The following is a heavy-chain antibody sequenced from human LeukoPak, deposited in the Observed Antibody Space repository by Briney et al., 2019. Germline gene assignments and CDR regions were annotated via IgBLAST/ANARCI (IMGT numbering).Heavy chain of an antibody. J-gene: IGHJ6*02. CDR2: IYYSGST. CDR3: AVIRNYYYYYGMDV. Sequence: PSETLSLTCTVSGGSISSSSYYWGWIRQPPGTGLEWIGSIYYSGSTYYNPSLKSRVTISVDTSKNQFSLKLSSVTAADTAVYYCAVIRNYYYYYGMDVWGQGTTVTVSS. CDR1: GGSISSSSYY. D-gene: IGHD3-10*01. V-gene: IGHV4-39*01.